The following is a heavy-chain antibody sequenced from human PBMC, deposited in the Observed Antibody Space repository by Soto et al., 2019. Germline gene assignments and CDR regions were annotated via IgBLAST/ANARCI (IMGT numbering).Heavy chain of an antibody. CDR3: ARHLMGRLGHMDV. CDR2: IIPIFGTA. D-gene: IGHD6-25*01. Sequence: SVKVSCKASGGTFSSYAISWVRQAPGQGLEWMGGIIPIFGTANYAQKFQGRVTITADESTSTAYMELSSLRSEDTAVYYCARHLMGRLGHMDVWGQGTTVTVSS. V-gene: IGHV1-69*13. CDR1: GGTFSSYA. J-gene: IGHJ6*02.